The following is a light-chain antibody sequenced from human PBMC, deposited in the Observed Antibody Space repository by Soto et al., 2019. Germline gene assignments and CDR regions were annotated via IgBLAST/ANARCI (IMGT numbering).Light chain of an antibody. CDR1: QSVSSN. CDR3: QQYHYWPSLT. J-gene: IGKJ4*01. CDR2: GAS. Sequence: EIVMTQSPTTLSVSPGERATLSCRASQSVSSNLAWYQQKPGQAPRLLFSGASTRATGIPARFSGSGSGTEFTLTISTLQSEDSAVYYCQQYHYWPSLTFGGGTRVEIK. V-gene: IGKV3-15*01.